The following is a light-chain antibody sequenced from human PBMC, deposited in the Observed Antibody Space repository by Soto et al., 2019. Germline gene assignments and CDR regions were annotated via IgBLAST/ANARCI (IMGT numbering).Light chain of an antibody. V-gene: IGKV1-33*01. CDR1: HDIYTS. J-gene: IGKJ5*01. CDR2: DAS. Sequence: DIQLTQSPSSLSASVGDRVTITCQASHDIYTSLNWYQHKPGKAPNLLIYDASNLKTGVPSRFSGSGSGTDFTLTITSLQPEDVATYYCKCYDSPVIFGRGTRLQIK. CDR3: KCYDSPVI.